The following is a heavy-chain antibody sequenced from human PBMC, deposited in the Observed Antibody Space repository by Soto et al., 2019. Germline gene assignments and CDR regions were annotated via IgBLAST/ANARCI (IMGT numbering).Heavy chain of an antibody. V-gene: IGHV4-4*02. Sequence: SETLSLTCAVSGGSISSSNWWSWVRQPPGKGLEWIGEIYHSGSTNYNPSLKSRVTISVDKSKNQFSLKLSSVTAADTAVYYCARVRKLWPGGYFDYCGQGTLVTVSS. CDR3: ARVRKLWPGGYFDY. D-gene: IGHD5-18*01. CDR1: GGSISSSNW. J-gene: IGHJ4*02. CDR2: IYHSGST.